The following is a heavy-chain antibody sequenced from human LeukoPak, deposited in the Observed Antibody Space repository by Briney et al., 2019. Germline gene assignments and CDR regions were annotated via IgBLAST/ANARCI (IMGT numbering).Heavy chain of an antibody. J-gene: IGHJ4*02. CDR2: ISGSGEST. D-gene: IGHD6-13*01. Sequence: GGTLRLSCAASGLTFSNYGMAWVRQAPGKGLEWVSAISGSGESTYNADSVKGRFTISRDNSKNTLYLQMNRLRAEDTAVYYCAKDSRTTYDSSWLYYFDSWGQGTLVTVSS. V-gene: IGHV3-23*01. CDR1: GLTFSNYG. CDR3: AKDSRTTYDSSWLYYFDS.